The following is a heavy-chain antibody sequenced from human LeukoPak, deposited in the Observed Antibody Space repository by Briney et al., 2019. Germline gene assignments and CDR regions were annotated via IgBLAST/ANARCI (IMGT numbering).Heavy chain of an antibody. J-gene: IGHJ4*02. Sequence: SETLSLTCAVYGGSFSGYYWSWIRQPPGKGLEWIGEINHSGSTNYNPSLKSRVTISVDTSKNQFSLKLSSVTAADTAVYYCARYRRDGYNYPYYFDYWGQGTLVTVSS. CDR2: INHSGST. CDR1: GGSFSGYY. D-gene: IGHD5-24*01. CDR3: ARYRRDGYNYPYYFDY. V-gene: IGHV4-34*01.